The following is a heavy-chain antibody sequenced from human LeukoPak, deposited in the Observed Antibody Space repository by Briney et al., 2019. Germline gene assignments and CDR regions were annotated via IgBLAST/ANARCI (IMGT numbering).Heavy chain of an antibody. Sequence: PGGSLRLSCAASGFTFSNYPMHWVRQAPGKGLEWVAVISYDGSNKYYADSVKGRFTISRDNSKNTLYLQMNSLRAADTALYYCATDWPGHCSGTTCSGRNWFDRWGQGTLVTVSS. CDR2: ISYDGSNK. V-gene: IGHV3-30*04. J-gene: IGHJ5*02. D-gene: IGHD2-2*01. CDR1: GFTFSNYP. CDR3: ATDWPGHCSGTTCSGRNWFDR.